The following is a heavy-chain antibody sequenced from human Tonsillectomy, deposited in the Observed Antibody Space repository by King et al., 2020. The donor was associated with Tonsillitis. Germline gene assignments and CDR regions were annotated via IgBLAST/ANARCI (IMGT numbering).Heavy chain of an antibody. J-gene: IGHJ6*03. CDR2: IYTRGST. CDR1: GDSISSGNYY. D-gene: IGHD5-18*01. Sequence: QLQESGPGLVKPSQTLSLTCSVSGDSISSGNYYWSWIRQPAGKGLEWIGHIYTRGSTNYIPSLKSRVTISVDTAKNQFSLKLSSVTAADTAVYYCARASPLEYSYGYLPFDYYYMDVWGKGTTVTVSS. V-gene: IGHV4-61*02. CDR3: ARASPLEYSYGYLPFDYYYMDV.